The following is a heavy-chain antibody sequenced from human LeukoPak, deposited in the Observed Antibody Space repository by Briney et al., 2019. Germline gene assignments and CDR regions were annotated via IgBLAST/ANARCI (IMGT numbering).Heavy chain of an antibody. V-gene: IGHV4-39*01. Sequence: PSETLSLTCTVSGGSISSSSYYWGWIRQPPGKGLEWIGSIYYSGSTYYNPSLKSRVTISVDTAKNQSSLKLSSVTAADTAVYYCASPVAGTGAWGQGTLVTVSS. CDR1: GGSISSSSYY. CDR3: ASPVAGTGA. J-gene: IGHJ4*02. CDR2: IYYSGST. D-gene: IGHD6-19*01.